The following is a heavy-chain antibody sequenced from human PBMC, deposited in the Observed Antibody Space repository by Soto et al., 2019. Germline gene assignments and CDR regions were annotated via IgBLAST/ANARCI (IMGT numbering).Heavy chain of an antibody. V-gene: IGHV1-69*13. CDR1: GGTFSNYA. Sequence: SVKVSCTASGGTFSNYAISWVRQAPGQGLEWMGGIIPIFGTANYAQKFQGRVTITADESTSTAYMELSSLRSEDTAVYYCARNGIDLTQRYCSGGSCYNWFDPWGQGTLVTVSS. CDR2: IIPIFGTA. D-gene: IGHD2-15*01. J-gene: IGHJ5*02. CDR3: ARNGIDLTQRYCSGGSCYNWFDP.